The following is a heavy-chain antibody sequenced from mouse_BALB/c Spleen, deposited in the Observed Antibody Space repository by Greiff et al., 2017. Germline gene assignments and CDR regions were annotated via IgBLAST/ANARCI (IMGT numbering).Heavy chain of an antibody. D-gene: IGHD2-1*01. CDR3: ASGNSAY. CDR2: ISYDGSN. V-gene: IGHV3-6*02. Sequence: ESGPGLVKPSQSLSLTCSVTGYSITSGYYWNWIRQFPGNKLEWMGYISYDGSNNYNPSLKNRISITRDTSKNQFFLKLNSVTTEDTATYYCASGNSAYWGQGTLVTVSA. J-gene: IGHJ3*01. CDR1: GYSITSGYY.